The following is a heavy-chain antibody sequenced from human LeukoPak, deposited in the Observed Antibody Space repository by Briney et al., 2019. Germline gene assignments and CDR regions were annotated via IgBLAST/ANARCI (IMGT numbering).Heavy chain of an antibody. J-gene: IGHJ4*02. CDR2: IYYSGST. CDR3: AIRAVASKYYFDY. Sequence: TSQTLSLTCTVSGDSISSGGYYWSWIRQPPGKGLEWIGSIYYSGSTYYNPSLKSRVTISVDTSKNQFSLKLSSVTAADTAVYYCAIRAVASKYYFDYWGQGTLVTVSS. D-gene: IGHD4-23*01. V-gene: IGHV4-39*01. CDR1: GDSISSGGYY.